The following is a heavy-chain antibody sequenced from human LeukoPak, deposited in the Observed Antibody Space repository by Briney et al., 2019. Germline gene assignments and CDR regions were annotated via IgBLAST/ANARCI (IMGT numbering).Heavy chain of an antibody. CDR1: GFTFSTYY. V-gene: IGHV3-7*04. Sequence: GGSLRLSCAASGFTFSTYYMAWVRQAPGKGLEWVANIKQDGSEKYYGGSVKGRFTISRDNAKNSLYLQLNGLGVEDTAVYFCAGGFGFLIESWGQGALVTVSS. D-gene: IGHD3-3*01. CDR2: IKQDGSEK. CDR3: AGGFGFLIES. J-gene: IGHJ4*02.